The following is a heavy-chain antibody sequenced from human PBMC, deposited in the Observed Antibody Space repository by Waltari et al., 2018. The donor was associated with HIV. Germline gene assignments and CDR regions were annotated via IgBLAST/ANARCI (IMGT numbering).Heavy chain of an antibody. CDR3: ARNKGYYYGSGSPGDYGMDV. CDR2: INPNSGGT. J-gene: IGHJ6*02. CDR1: GYTFTGYY. Sequence: QVQLVQSGAEVKKPGASVKVSCKASGYTFTGYYMHWVRQAPGQGLEWMGWINPNSGGTNYAQKFQGRDTMTRDTSISTAYMELSRLRSDDTAVYYCARNKGYYYGSGSPGDYGMDVWGQGTTVTVSS. D-gene: IGHD3-10*01. V-gene: IGHV1-2*02.